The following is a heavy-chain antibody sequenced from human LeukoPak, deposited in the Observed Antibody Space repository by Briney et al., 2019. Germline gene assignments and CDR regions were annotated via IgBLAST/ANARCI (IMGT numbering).Heavy chain of an antibody. CDR3: ARDKTRGLGYSYSKSGNYFDY. CDR2: IKQDGSEK. D-gene: IGHD5-18*01. V-gene: IGHV3-7*01. CDR1: GFTFSSYE. Sequence: GGSLRLSCAASGFTFSSYEMNWVRQAPGKGLEWVANIKQDGSEKYYVDSVKGRFTISRDNAKNSLYLQMNSLRAEDTAVYSCARDKTRGLGYSYSKSGNYFDYWGQGTLVTVSS. J-gene: IGHJ4*02.